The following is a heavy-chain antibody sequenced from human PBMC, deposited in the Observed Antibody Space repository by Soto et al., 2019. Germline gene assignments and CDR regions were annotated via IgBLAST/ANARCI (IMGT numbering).Heavy chain of an antibody. Sequence: PSETLSLTCAVYGGSFSGYYWSWIRQPPGKGLEWIGEINHSGSTNYNPSLKSRVTISVDTSKNQFSLKLSSVTAADTAVYYCALLLHPGKTGSYGFEPWGQGTLVTLSS. CDR2: INHSGST. J-gene: IGHJ5*02. V-gene: IGHV4-34*01. D-gene: IGHD1-1*01. CDR3: ALLLHPGKTGSYGFEP. CDR1: GGSFSGYY.